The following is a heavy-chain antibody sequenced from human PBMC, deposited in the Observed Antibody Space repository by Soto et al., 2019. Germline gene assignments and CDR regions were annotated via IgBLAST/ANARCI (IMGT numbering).Heavy chain of an antibody. CDR1: GYTFTSYA. V-gene: IGHV1-3*01. Sequence: QVQLVQSGAEVKKPGASVKVSCKASGYTFTSYAMHWVRQAPGQRLEWMGWINAGNGKTKYSQKFQGRVTITRDTSASTAYMELSSLRSEDTAVYYCARGGGYSGLFDYWGQGTLVTVSS. CDR3: ARGGGYSGLFDY. J-gene: IGHJ4*02. D-gene: IGHD5-18*01. CDR2: INAGNGKT.